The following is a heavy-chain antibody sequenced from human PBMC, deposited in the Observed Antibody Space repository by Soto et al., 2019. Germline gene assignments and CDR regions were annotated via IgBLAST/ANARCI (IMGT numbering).Heavy chain of an antibody. Sequence: EGQLLESGGGLVQPGGSLRLSCAASGFTFSSYAMSWVRQAPGKGLEWVSAISGSGGSTYYADSVKGRFTISRDNSKNTLYLQMNSLRAEDTAVYYCAKDIQRNALSATGGFQHWGQGTLVTVSS. J-gene: IGHJ1*01. V-gene: IGHV3-23*01. D-gene: IGHD1-1*01. CDR3: AKDIQRNALSATGGFQH. CDR1: GFTFSSYA. CDR2: ISGSGGST.